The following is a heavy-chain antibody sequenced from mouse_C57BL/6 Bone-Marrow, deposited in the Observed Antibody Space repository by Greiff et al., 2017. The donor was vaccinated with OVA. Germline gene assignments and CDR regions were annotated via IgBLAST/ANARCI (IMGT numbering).Heavy chain of an antibody. CDR1: GYTFTSYW. D-gene: IGHD2-5*01. J-gene: IGHJ1*03. V-gene: IGHV1-52*01. CDR3: ARNYSNYGWYFDV. Sequence: QVQLQQPGAELVRPGSSVKLSCKASGYTFTSYWMHWVKQRPIQGLEWIGNIDPSDSETHYNQKFKDKATLTVDKSSSTAYMQLSSLTSEDSAVYYCARNYSNYGWYFDVWGTGTTVTVSS. CDR2: IDPSDSET.